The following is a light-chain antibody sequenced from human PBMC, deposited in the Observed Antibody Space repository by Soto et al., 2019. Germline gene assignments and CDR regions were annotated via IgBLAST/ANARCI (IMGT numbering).Light chain of an antibody. Sequence: IQMTQSPSTLSASVGDRVTISCRASQSVSGWLAWYQQKPGEAPKLLIYDASSLESGVPSRFSGSGSGTDFTLTISSLQPEDFAVYYCQQRSNWPWTFGQGTKVDIK. CDR2: DAS. V-gene: IGKV1-5*01. CDR3: QQRSNWPWT. J-gene: IGKJ1*01. CDR1: QSVSGW.